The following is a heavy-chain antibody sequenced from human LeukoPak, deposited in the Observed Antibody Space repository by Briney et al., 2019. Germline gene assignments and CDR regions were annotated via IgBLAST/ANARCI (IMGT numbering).Heavy chain of an antibody. CDR2: IYYSGST. CDR1: GGPISSSSYY. V-gene: IGHV4-39*01. CDR3: AGGITIFGVVIMTNDIHPFDY. D-gene: IGHD3-3*01. Sequence: SETLSLTCTVSGGPISSSSYYWGWIRQPPGKGLEWIGSIYYSGSTYYNPSLKSRVTISVDTSKNQFSLKLSSVTAADTAVYYCAGGITIFGVVIMTNDIHPFDYWGQGTLVTVSS. J-gene: IGHJ4*02.